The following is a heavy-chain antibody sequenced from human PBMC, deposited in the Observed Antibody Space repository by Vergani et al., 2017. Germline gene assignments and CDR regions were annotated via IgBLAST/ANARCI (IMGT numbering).Heavy chain of an antibody. CDR1: GGSISSGSYY. V-gene: IGHV4-61*02. D-gene: IGHD4-17*01. Sequence: QVQLQESGPGLVKPSQTLSLTCTVSGGSISSGSYYWSWIRQPAGKGLEWIGRIYTSGSTNYNPSLKSRVTKSVDTSKNQFSLKLSSVTAADTAVYYCARDHMTTVRYYYGMDVWGQGTMVTVSS. CDR2: IYTSGST. J-gene: IGHJ6*02. CDR3: ARDHMTTVRYYYGMDV.